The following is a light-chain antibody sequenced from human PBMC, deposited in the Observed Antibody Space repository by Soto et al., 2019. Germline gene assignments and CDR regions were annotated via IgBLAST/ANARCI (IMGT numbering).Light chain of an antibody. J-gene: IGLJ3*02. CDR1: STNIGAGY. CDR3: GTWDDSLNAGL. Sequence: QSVLTQPPSVSGAPGQRVSISCTGSSTNIGAGYGVHWYQQRPGTAPKLLIYDNDKRPSGIPERFSGSKSGTSATLGITGLQTGDEADYYCGTWDDSLNAGLFGGGTKLTVL. V-gene: IGLV1-51*01. CDR2: DND.